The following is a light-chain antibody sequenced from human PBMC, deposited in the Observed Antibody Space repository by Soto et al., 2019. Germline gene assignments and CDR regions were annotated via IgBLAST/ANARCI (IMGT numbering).Light chain of an antibody. CDR2: DDS. Sequence: SYVLTQPPSVSVAPGQTASITCGGNNIGTKSVHWYQQKPGQAPVLVVYDDSDRPSGIPERFSGSNSGNTATLTISRVEAGDDGDYFCQVWDSSSDHVVFGGGTKLTVL. J-gene: IGLJ3*02. CDR1: NIGTKS. V-gene: IGLV3-21*02. CDR3: QVWDSSSDHVV.